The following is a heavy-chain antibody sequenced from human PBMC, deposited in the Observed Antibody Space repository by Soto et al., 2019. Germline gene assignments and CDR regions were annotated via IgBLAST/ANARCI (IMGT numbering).Heavy chain of an antibody. V-gene: IGHV4-34*01. CDR1: GGSFSGYY. Sequence: SETLSLTCAVYGGSFSGYYWSWIRQPPGKGLEWIGEINHSGSTNYNPSLKSRVTISVDTSKNQFSLKLSSVTAADTAVYYCARRPYSSSSYNWFDPWGQGTLVTVPQ. CDR2: INHSGST. J-gene: IGHJ5*02. CDR3: ARRPYSSSSYNWFDP. D-gene: IGHD6-6*01.